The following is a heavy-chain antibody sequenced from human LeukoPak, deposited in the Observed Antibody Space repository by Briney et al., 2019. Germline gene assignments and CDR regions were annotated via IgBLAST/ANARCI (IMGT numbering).Heavy chain of an antibody. CDR2: ISGNGTSI. D-gene: IGHD1-14*01. Sequence: FTFGSYSMNWVRQSPGRGLEWXXSISGNGTSIKFANSLKGRFSVSRDNAKSSVYLHLSSLRAEDSGIYYCSKPQSSRPGDFDYWGQGILVTVTS. J-gene: IGHJ4*02. V-gene: IGHV3-21*01. CDR1: FTFGSYS. CDR3: SKPQSSRPGDFDY.